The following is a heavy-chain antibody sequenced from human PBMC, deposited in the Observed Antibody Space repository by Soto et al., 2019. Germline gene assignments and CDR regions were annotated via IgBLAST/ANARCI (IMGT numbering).Heavy chain of an antibody. V-gene: IGHV1-2*04. CDR2: INPNSGGT. CDR1: GYTFTGYY. J-gene: IGHJ4*02. CDR3: ARDQPYKLTHYFDY. Sequence: GASVKVSCKASGYTFTGYYMHWVRQAPGQGLEWMGWINPNSGGTNYAQKFQGWVTMTRDTSISTAYMELSRLRSDDTAVYYCARDQPYKLTHYFDYWGQGTLVTVSP. D-gene: IGHD3-10*01.